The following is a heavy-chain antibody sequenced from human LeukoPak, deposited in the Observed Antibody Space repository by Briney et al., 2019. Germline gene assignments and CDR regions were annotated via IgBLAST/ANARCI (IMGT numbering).Heavy chain of an antibody. CDR3: ARPRSGSYSY. Sequence: SETLSLTCAVYGGSFSGYYWSWIRQPPGKGLEWIGEINHSGRTNYNPSLKSRVTISVDTSKNQFSLKLSSVTAADTAVYYCARPRSGSYSYWGQGTLVTVSS. J-gene: IGHJ4*02. CDR1: GGSFSGYY. D-gene: IGHD1-26*01. CDR2: INHSGRT. V-gene: IGHV4-34*01.